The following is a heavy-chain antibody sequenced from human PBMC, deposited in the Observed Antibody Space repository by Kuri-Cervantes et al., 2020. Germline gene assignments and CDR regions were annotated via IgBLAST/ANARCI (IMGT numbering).Heavy chain of an antibody. V-gene: IGHV4-34*01. CDR2: INHSGRT. J-gene: IGHJ6*04. CDR3: ARVSTMVQGVGMDV. Sequence: GSLRLSCAVDGGSFSGYYWSWIRQLPGKGLECTGEINHSGRTNYNPSLKCRVTISVDTSKNQFSLKLSSVTAAGTAVYYCARVSTMVQGVGMDVLGKGTTVTVSS. D-gene: IGHD3-10*01. CDR1: GGSFSGYY.